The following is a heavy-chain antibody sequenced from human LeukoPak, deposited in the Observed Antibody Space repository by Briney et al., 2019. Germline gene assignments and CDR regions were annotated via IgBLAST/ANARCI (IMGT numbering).Heavy chain of an antibody. D-gene: IGHD1-26*01. J-gene: IGHJ4*02. CDR3: ARSSPSYHFDY. CDR1: GFTFSSYW. CDR2: INSDGSST. V-gene: IGHV3-74*01. Sequence: PGGSLRLSCAASGFTFSSYWMHWVRQAPGKGLVWVSRINSDGSSTSYADSVKGRFTISRDNAKNTLYLQMNSLRAEDTAVYYCARSSPSYHFDYWGQGTLVTASS.